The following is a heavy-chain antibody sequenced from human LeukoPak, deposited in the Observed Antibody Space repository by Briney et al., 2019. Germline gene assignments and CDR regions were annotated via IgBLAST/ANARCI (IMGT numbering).Heavy chain of an antibody. Sequence: SETLSLTCTVSGGSISSYYWSWIRQPAGKGLEWIGRIYTSGSTNYNPSLKSRVTMSVDTSKNQFSLKLSSVTAADTAVYYCARDTVSWELLKIDYYYYYMDVWGKGTTVTVSS. CDR2: IYTSGST. CDR1: GGSISSYY. J-gene: IGHJ6*03. V-gene: IGHV4-4*07. CDR3: ARDTVSWELLKIDYYYYYMDV. D-gene: IGHD1-26*01.